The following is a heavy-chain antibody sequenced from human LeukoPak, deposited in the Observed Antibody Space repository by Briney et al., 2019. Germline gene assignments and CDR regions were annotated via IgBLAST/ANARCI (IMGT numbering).Heavy chain of an antibody. CDR2: IWFDGSKK. D-gene: IGHD1-26*01. V-gene: IGHV3-33*08. Sequence: GGSLRLSCAASGFTFSSYGMHWVRQAPGKGLEWVAVIWFDGSKKYCADSVKGRFTISRDNSKSTLYLEMNSLRVENTAVYSCARDLVGASEAFIDSWGQGTLVTVSS. CDR1: GFTFSSYG. CDR3: ARDLVGASEAFIDS. J-gene: IGHJ4*02.